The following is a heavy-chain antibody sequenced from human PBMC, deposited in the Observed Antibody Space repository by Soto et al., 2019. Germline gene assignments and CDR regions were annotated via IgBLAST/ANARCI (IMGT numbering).Heavy chain of an antibody. D-gene: IGHD4-17*01. CDR2: GSYSGTT. CDR3: DRGATVTQYDY. J-gene: IGHJ4*02. CDR1: GVSVSSGSFY. Sequence: SETLSLTCTVSGVSVSSGSFYWAWIRQPPGKGLEWIGFGSYSGTTNYKPSLKSRVTISVDTSRSQISLKVSSLTAADTAVYYCDRGATVTQYDYWGQGTLVTVSS. V-gene: IGHV4-61*01.